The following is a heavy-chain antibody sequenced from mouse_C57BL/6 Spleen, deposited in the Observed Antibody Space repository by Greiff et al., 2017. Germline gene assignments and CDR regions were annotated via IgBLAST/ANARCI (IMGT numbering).Heavy chain of an antibody. V-gene: IGHV1-19*01. CDR3: ARRDLYYAMDY. CDR1: GYTFTDYY. CDR2: INPYNGGT. Sequence: EVKLMESGPVLVKPGASVKMSCKASGYTFTDYYMNWVKQSHGKSLEWIGVINPYNGGTSYNQKFKGKATLTVDKSSSTAYMELNSLTSEDSAVYYCARRDLYYAMDYWGQGTSVTVSS. J-gene: IGHJ4*01.